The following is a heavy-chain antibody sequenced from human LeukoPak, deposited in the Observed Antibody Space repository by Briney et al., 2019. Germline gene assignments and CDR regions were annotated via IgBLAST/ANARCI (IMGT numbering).Heavy chain of an antibody. J-gene: IGHJ4*02. V-gene: IGHV4-31*03. CDR1: GGSISRGGYY. D-gene: IGHD4-17*01. CDR3: ARDPHPDYGDYVGLGY. CDR2: IYYSGST. Sequence: SETLSLTCTVSGGSISRGGYYWSWIRQHPGEGLVWFGYIYYSGSTYYNPSPKSRVTISVDTSKNQFSLKLSSVTAADTAVYYCARDPHPDYGDYVGLGYGGQGTLVTVSS.